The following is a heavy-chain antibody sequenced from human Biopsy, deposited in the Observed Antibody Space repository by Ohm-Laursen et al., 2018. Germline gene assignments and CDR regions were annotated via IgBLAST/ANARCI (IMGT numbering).Heavy chain of an antibody. CDR2: ISSGSSPI. J-gene: IGHJ4*02. Sequence: SLRLSCTASGFTFSGFSMNWVRQAPGKGLEWVSLISSGSSPIYYADSVKGRFTISRDDAKNSLYLQMNSLRAEDTAVYYCARGRTGGWGQGTLVTVSS. V-gene: IGHV3-48*01. CDR3: ARGRTGG. D-gene: IGHD1/OR15-1a*01. CDR1: GFTFSGFS.